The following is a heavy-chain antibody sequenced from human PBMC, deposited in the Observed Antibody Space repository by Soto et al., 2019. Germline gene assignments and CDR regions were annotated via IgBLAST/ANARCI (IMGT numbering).Heavy chain of an antibody. Sequence: SETLSLTCTVSGGSISSYYWSWIRQPPGKGLEWIGYIYYSGSTNYNPSLKSRVTISVDTSKNQFSLKLSSVTAADTAVYYCASMTAASDDFWSGYYTGHYYYGMDVWGQGTTVTVSS. CDR1: GGSISSYY. J-gene: IGHJ6*02. CDR3: ASMTAASDDFWSGYYTGHYYYGMDV. V-gene: IGHV4-59*01. D-gene: IGHD3-3*01. CDR2: IYYSGST.